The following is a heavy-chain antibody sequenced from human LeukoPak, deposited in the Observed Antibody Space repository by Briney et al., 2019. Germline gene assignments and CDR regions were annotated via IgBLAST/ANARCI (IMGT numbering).Heavy chain of an antibody. CDR2: IYYSGST. J-gene: IGHJ5*02. Sequence: SETLSLTCTVSSGSISSYYWSWIRQPPGKDLEWIGYIYYSGSTNYNPSLKSRVTISVDTSKNQFSLKLSSVTAADRAVYYCARDSGGYNWFDPWGQGTLVTVSS. CDR1: SGSISSYY. V-gene: IGHV4-59*12. CDR3: ARDSGGYNWFDP.